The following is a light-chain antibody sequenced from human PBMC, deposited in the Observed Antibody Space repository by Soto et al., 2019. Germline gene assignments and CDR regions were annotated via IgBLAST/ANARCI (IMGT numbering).Light chain of an antibody. CDR2: AAA. CDR3: QHLNSYPREVT. Sequence: DIQLTQSPSFLSASVGDRVTITCRASQGIGSSLAWYQQKPGNAPKILIYAAATLQGGDPSRFSGSGSGTEFTLTISSVQPEDFASYYCQHLNSYPREVTFGGGTKVEIK. CDR1: QGIGSS. V-gene: IGKV1-9*01. J-gene: IGKJ4*01.